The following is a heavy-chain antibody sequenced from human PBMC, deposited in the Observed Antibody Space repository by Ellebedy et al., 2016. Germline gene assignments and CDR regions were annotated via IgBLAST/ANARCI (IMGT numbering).Heavy chain of an antibody. CDR3: ARSHYGDYVSRYFDL. CDR1: GGTFSSYA. J-gene: IGHJ2*01. Sequence: SVKVSXKASGGTFSSYAISWVRQAPGQGLEWMGGIIPIFGTANYAQKFQGRVTITADESTSTAYMELSSLRSEDTAVYYCARSHYGDYVSRYFDLWGRGTLVTVSS. D-gene: IGHD4-17*01. V-gene: IGHV1-69*13. CDR2: IIPIFGTA.